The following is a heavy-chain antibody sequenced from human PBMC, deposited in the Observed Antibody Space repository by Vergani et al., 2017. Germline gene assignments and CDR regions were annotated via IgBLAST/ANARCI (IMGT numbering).Heavy chain of an antibody. CDR2: IYYSGST. V-gene: IGHV4-59*01. CDR3: ARQVNYGDYPIDY. Sequence: QVQLQESGPGLVKPSETLSLTCTVSGGSISSYYWSWIRQPPGKGLEWIGYIYYSGSTNYNPSLKSRVTISVDTSNNQFSLKLRSVTAADTAVYYCARQVNYGDYPIDYWGQGTLVTVSS. CDR1: GGSISSYY. J-gene: IGHJ4*02. D-gene: IGHD4-17*01.